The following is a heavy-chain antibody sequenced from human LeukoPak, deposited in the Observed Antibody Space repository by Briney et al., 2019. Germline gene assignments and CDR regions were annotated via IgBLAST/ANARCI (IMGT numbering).Heavy chain of an antibody. V-gene: IGHV3-48*01. CDR2: ISSSSSTI. CDR3: ARPKLVGATSLWAFDI. D-gene: IGHD1-26*01. CDR1: GFTFSSYS. J-gene: IGHJ3*02. Sequence: GGSLRLSCAASGFTFSSYSMNWVRQAPGKGLEWVSYISSSSSTIYYADSVKGRFTISRDNAKNSLYLQMNSLTAADTAVYYCARPKLVGATSLWAFDIWGQGTMVTVSS.